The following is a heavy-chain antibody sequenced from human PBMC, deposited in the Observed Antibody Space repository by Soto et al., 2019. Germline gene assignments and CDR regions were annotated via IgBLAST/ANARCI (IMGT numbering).Heavy chain of an antibody. CDR1: GYSFTSYW. D-gene: IGHD2-15*01. J-gene: IGHJ6*02. Sequence: GESLKISCKGSGYSFTSYWIGWVRQMPGKGLEWMGIIYPGDSDTRYSPPFQGQVTISADKSISTAYLQWSSLKASDTAMYYCARSPRSSGSPRGYGMDVWGQGTTVTVSS. CDR3: ARSPRSSGSPRGYGMDV. CDR2: IYPGDSDT. V-gene: IGHV5-51*01.